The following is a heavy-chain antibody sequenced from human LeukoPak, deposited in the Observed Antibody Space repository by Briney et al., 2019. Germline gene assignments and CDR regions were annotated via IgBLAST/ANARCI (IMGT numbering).Heavy chain of an antibody. J-gene: IGHJ4*02. CDR1: GFTFKNYA. CDR2: ISDIGGNT. Sequence: GGSQRLSCLGSGFTFKNYAMSWVRQAPGRGLEWISAISDIGGNTYYADSVKGRFTISSDNSKNTLYLQMDNLRAEDTALYYCARDQVISGSYPSAFDYWGQGTLVTVSS. D-gene: IGHD1-26*01. V-gene: IGHV3-23*01. CDR3: ARDQVISGSYPSAFDY.